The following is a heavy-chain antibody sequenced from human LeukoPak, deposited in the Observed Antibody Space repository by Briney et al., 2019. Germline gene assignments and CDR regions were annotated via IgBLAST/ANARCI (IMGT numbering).Heavy chain of an antibody. Sequence: SETLSLTCTVSGGSISSSSHYWGWIRQPPGKGLEWIGSIYYSGSTYYNPSLKSRVTISVDTSKNQFSLKLTSVTAADTAVYYCARHYSSPYYFDYWGQGTLVTVSS. CDR3: ARHYSSPYYFDY. J-gene: IGHJ4*02. CDR2: IYYSGST. V-gene: IGHV4-39*01. D-gene: IGHD6-13*01. CDR1: GGSISSSSHY.